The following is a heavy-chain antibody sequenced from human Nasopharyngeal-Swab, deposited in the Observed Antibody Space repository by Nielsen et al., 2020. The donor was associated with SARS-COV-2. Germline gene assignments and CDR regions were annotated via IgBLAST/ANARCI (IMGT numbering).Heavy chain of an antibody. Sequence: GESLKISCAASGFTFSSYGMHWVRQAPGKGLEWVAVISYDGSNKYYADSVKGRFTISRDNSKNTLYLQMNSLRAEDTAVYYCAKDPTYYDFWSGYLTNLDYYYYGMDVWGQGTTVTVSS. CDR2: ISYDGSNK. CDR1: GFTFSSYG. V-gene: IGHV3-30*18. J-gene: IGHJ6*02. CDR3: AKDPTYYDFWSGYLTNLDYYYYGMDV. D-gene: IGHD3-3*01.